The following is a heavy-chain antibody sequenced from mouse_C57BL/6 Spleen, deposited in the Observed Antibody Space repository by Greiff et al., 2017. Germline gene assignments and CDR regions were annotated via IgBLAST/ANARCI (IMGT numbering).Heavy chain of an antibody. CDR2: IYPNSGGT. CDR3: ARSGNGYESPFDY. V-gene: IGHV1-72*01. D-gene: IGHD2-2*01. J-gene: IGHJ3*01. Sequence: VQLQQPGAELVKPGASVKLSCKASGYTFTSYWMHWVKQRPGRGLEWIGRIYPNSGGTKYNEKFKSKATLTVDKPSSTAYMQLSSLTSEDSAVCYCARSGNGYESPFDYWGQGTLVTVSA. CDR1: GYTFTSYW.